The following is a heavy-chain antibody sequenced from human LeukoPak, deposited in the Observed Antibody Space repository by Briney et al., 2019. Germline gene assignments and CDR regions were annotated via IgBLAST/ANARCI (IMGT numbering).Heavy chain of an antibody. J-gene: IGHJ4*02. D-gene: IGHD6-13*01. CDR2: INGGGGRT. CDR3: AKDDGTTWLLDY. Sequence: GGSLRLSCAASGFTFDHYAMHWVRQAPGKGLEWVSLINGGGGRTYYADSVKGRFTISRDNSKNSLYLQMNSLRIEDAAFYYCAKDDGTTWLLDYWGQGTLVTVFS. CDR1: GFTFDHYA. V-gene: IGHV3-43*02.